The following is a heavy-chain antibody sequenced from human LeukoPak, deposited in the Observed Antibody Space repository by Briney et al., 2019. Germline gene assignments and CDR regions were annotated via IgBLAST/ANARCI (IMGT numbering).Heavy chain of an antibody. J-gene: IGHJ4*02. CDR1: GYTFTSYY. Sequence: GASVKVSCKASGYTFTSYYMHWVRQAPGQGLEWMGTINPSGGSTSYAQKFQGRVTMTRDTSTSTVYMELSSLRYEDTAAYYCAREGEVIVTDNLFYWGQGTLVTVSS. D-gene: IGHD2-21*01. V-gene: IGHV1-46*01. CDR3: AREGEVIVTDNLFY. CDR2: INPSGGST.